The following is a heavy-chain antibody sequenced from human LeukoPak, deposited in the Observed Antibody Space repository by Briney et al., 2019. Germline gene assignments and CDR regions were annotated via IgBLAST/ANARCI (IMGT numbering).Heavy chain of an antibody. CDR1: GGSFSGYY. Sequence: SSETLSLTCALYGGSFSGYYWSWIRQPPGKGLEWIGEINHSGSTNYNPSLKSRVTISVDTSKNQFSLKLSSVTAADTAVYYCARGEYSSSWSNYFDYWGQGTLVTVSS. CDR3: ARGEYSSSWSNYFDY. V-gene: IGHV4-34*01. J-gene: IGHJ4*02. CDR2: INHSGST. D-gene: IGHD6-13*01.